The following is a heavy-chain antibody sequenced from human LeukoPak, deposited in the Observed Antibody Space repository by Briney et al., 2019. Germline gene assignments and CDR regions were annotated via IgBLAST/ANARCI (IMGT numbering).Heavy chain of an antibody. CDR2: ISFDGSLK. Sequence: AGGSLRLSCAASGFTFSSYSMHWVRQAPGKGLEWVAVISFDGSLKFYADSVKGRFTISRDNSRNTLYPQMNSLRAEDTAVYYCATELIFRNYFDYWGQGTLITVSS. J-gene: IGHJ4*02. CDR3: ATELIFRNYFDY. D-gene: IGHD3/OR15-3a*01. CDR1: GFTFSSYS. V-gene: IGHV3-30*04.